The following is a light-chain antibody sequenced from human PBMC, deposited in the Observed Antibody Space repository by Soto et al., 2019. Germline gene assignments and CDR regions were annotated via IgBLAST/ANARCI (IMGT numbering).Light chain of an antibody. J-gene: IGLJ1*01. CDR1: SSDVGSYNL. Sequence: QSVLTQPASVSGSPGQSIPISCPGTSSDVGSYNLVSWYQQHPGKAPKLMICEVSKRPSGVSNRFSGSKSGNTASLTISGLQAEDEADYYCCSYAGSSTVFGTGTKVTVL. CDR3: CSYAGSSTV. CDR2: EVS. V-gene: IGLV2-23*02.